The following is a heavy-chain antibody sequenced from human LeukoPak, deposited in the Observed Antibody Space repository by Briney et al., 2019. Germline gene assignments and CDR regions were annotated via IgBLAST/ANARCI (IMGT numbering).Heavy chain of an antibody. V-gene: IGHV1-69*10. CDR3: ARGLFGVILIGQKQFYAMDV. CDR2: VIPMLGTT. J-gene: IGHJ6*02. CDR1: GATFSNNA. Sequence: VASVKVSCKTSGATFSNNAFSRVRQAPGQGLEWMGGVIPMLGTTNYAQNFQGRVTITADRSTVTVYMELNSLKSEDTAVYYCARGLFGVILIGQKQFYAMDVWGQGTTVTVSS. D-gene: IGHD3-3*01.